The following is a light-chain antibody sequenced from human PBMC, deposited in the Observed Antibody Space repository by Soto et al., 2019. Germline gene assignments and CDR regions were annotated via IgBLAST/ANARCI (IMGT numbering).Light chain of an antibody. Sequence: EIVLTQSPGTLSLSPGERATLCSRASQTIGNNYLAWYQQKPGQAPGLLIHRASTRATGIPDRFSGSGSGTDFTLTISRLEPEDFVVYYCQQYGGSPATFGQGTRLEIK. CDR1: QTIGNNY. CDR3: QQYGGSPAT. J-gene: IGKJ5*01. V-gene: IGKV3-20*01. CDR2: RAS.